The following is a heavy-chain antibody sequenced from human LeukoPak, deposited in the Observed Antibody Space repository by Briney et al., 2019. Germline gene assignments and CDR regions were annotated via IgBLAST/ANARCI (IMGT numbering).Heavy chain of an antibody. CDR3: ARRPVVTPTPFDY. Sequence: WVRQAPGKGLEWIGSIYYSGSTYYSPSLKSRVTISVDTSKNQFSLKLSSVTAADTAVYYCARRPVVTPTPFDYWGQGTLVTVSS. J-gene: IGHJ4*02. CDR2: IYYSGST. V-gene: IGHV4-39*01. D-gene: IGHD4-23*01.